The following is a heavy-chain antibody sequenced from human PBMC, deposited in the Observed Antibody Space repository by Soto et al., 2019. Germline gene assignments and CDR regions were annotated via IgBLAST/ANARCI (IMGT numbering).Heavy chain of an antibody. V-gene: IGHV3-30-3*01. CDR1: GFTFSSYA. CDR3: ASENDYGTQLDYYYGMDV. J-gene: IGHJ6*02. D-gene: IGHD1-1*01. CDR2: ISYDGSNK. Sequence: QVQLVESGGGVVQPGRSLRLSCAASGFTFSSYAMHWVRQAPCKGLEWVAVISYDGSNKYYADSVKGRFTISRDNSKNTLYLQMDNLRAEDTAVYYRASENDYGTQLDYYYGMDVWGQGTTVTVSS.